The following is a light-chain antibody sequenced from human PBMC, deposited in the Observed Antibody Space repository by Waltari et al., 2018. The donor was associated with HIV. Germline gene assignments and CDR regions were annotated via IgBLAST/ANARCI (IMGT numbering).Light chain of an antibody. CDR3: GTWDSSLSGGV. CDR2: ENN. V-gene: IGLV1-51*02. J-gene: IGLJ3*02. CDR1: SSNIGNNY. Sequence: QSVLTHPPSVSAAPGQKVTMSCSGRSSNIGNNYVSWYQQFPGTAPKHLIYENNKRPSGIPDRFSGSKSGTSATLGITGLQTGDEADYYCGTWDSSLSGGVFGGGTKLTVL.